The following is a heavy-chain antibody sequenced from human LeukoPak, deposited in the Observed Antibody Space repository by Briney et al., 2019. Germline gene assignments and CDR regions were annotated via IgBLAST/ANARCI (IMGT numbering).Heavy chain of an antibody. CDR2: INTNTGNP. J-gene: IGHJ4*02. CDR1: GGTFSSYA. D-gene: IGHD4-17*01. Sequence: ASVKVSCKASGGTFSSYAISWVRQAPGQGLEWMGWINTNTGNPTYAQGFTGRFVFSLDTSVNTAYLQISSLKAEDTAVYYCARASYGDYVEADYWGQGTLVTVSS. CDR3: ARASYGDYVEADY. V-gene: IGHV7-4-1*02.